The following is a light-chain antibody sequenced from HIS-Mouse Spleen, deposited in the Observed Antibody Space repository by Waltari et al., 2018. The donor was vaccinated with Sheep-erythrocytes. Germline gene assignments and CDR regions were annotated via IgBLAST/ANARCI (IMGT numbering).Light chain of an antibody. V-gene: IGKV1-12*01. Sequence: DIQMTQSPSSVSASVGDRVTITCRASQGISSWVAWYQQKPGKAPKLLIYASSSWQSGVPSRFSGSVSGTDFTLTISSLQPEDFATYYCPQANSFPITFGQVTRLEIK. J-gene: IGKJ5*01. CDR3: PQANSFPIT. CDR1: QGISSW. CDR2: ASS.